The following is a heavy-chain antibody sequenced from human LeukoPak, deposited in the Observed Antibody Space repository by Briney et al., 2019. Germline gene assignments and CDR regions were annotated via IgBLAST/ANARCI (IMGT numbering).Heavy chain of an antibody. J-gene: IGHJ4*02. CDR2: ISGSGGST. CDR3: AKDYSSSWHFDY. Sequence: PGGSLRLSCAASGFTFSSYGMSWVRQAPGKGLEWVSAISGSGGSTYYADSVKGRFTISRDNSKNTLYLQMNSLRAEDTAVYYYAKDYSSSWHFDYWGQGTLVTVSS. D-gene: IGHD6-13*01. V-gene: IGHV3-23*01. CDR1: GFTFSSYG.